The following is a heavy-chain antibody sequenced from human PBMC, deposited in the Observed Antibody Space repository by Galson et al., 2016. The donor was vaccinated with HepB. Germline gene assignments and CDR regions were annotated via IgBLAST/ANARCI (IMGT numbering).Heavy chain of an antibody. V-gene: IGHV4-4*02. Sequence: SETLSLTCAVSGGSINSSNWWSWVRQPPGKGLEWIGELYHTGNTNYNPSLQSRVTMSVDTSKNQFSLRLTSVTAADTAVYYCARDDPRAQGRAFDYWGQGTLVTVSS. D-gene: IGHD3-10*01. J-gene: IGHJ4*02. CDR1: GGSINSSNW. CDR2: LYHTGNT. CDR3: ARDDPRAQGRAFDY.